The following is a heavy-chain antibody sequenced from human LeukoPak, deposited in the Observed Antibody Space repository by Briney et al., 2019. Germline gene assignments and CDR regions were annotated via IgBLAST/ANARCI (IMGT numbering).Heavy chain of an antibody. CDR1: GGSFSSYY. J-gene: IGHJ4*02. CDR2: IYNSGST. V-gene: IGHV4-59*08. Sequence: SETLSLTCSASGGSFSSYYWSWIRQPPGKGLEWIGYIYNSGSTNYNPSLKSRVSISADTSKNQFSLNLKSVTAADTAVYFCARHSYDSGWYFFGYWGQGILVTVSS. D-gene: IGHD6-19*01. CDR3: ARHSYDSGWYFFGY.